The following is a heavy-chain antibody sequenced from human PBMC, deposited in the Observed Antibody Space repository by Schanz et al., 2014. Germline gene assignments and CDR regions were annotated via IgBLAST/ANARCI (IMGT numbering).Heavy chain of an antibody. J-gene: IGHJ3*02. CDR3: ARPSGSYFWAFDI. Sequence: VQLVESGGGLVKPGGSLRLSCAASGFTFSDYYMSWIRQAPGKGLEWVSIIYPDGSTNYGDSMKGRFTVSRDEWKNTLYLQMNSLRGEDSAVYYCARPSGSYFWAFDIWGQGTMVTVSS. V-gene: IGHV3-66*01. CDR2: IYPDGST. CDR1: GFTFSDYY. D-gene: IGHD3-10*01.